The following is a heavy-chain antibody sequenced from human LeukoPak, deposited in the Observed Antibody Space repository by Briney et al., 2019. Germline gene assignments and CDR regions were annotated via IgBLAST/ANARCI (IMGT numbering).Heavy chain of an antibody. Sequence: GGSLRLSCAASGFTFSDYAMIWVRQAPGKGLEWVSVISGSGGTTYYADSVKGRFTISRDNSKNTLYLQMNSLRAEDTAVYYCARVRGGLGYCSGGSCYYLDYWGQGTLVTVSS. CDR2: ISGSGGTT. CDR3: ARVRGGLGYCSGGSCYYLDY. V-gene: IGHV3-23*01. J-gene: IGHJ4*02. D-gene: IGHD2-15*01. CDR1: GFTFSDYA.